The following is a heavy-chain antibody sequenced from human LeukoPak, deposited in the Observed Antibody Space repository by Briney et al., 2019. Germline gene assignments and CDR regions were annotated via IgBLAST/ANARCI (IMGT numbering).Heavy chain of an antibody. V-gene: IGHV3-66*01. J-gene: IGHJ4*02. Sequence: GGSLRLSCATSGFTVSSSYLSWVRQAPGKGLEWVSVIYSDGSTYYADSVKGRFTISRDNFKNTLFLQMNSLRAEDTAVYYCARWVVATMFDYWGQGTLVTVSS. CDR3: ARWVVATMFDY. CDR2: IYSDGST. CDR1: GFTVSSSY. D-gene: IGHD5-12*01.